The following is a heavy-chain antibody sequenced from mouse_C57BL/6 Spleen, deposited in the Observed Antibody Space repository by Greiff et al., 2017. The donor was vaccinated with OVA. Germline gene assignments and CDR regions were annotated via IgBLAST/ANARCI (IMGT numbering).Heavy chain of an antibody. J-gene: IGHJ4*01. Sequence: QVQLQQPGAELVMPGASVKLSCKASGYTFTSYWMHWVKQRPGQGLEWIGEIDPSDSYTNYNQKFKGKSTLTVDKSSSTAYMQLSRLTSEDSAVYYCARGGDGYAMDYWGQGTSVTVSS. V-gene: IGHV1-69*01. CDR3: ARGGDGYAMDY. CDR2: IDPSDSYT. CDR1: GYTFTSYW.